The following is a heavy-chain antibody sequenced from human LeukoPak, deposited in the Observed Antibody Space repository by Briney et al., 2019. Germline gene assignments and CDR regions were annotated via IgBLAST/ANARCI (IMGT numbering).Heavy chain of an antibody. D-gene: IGHD3-3*01. V-gene: IGHV3-30*04. CDR1: TFTFSSYA. Sequence: GGSLRLSCAASTFTFSSYAMHWVRQAPGKGLEWVTVISSDGSNKYYADSVKGRFTISRDNSKNTLDLQMNSLRAEDTAVYYCARGPSARFFGVAKGAFDIWGQGTMVTVSS. CDR3: ARGPSARFFGVAKGAFDI. J-gene: IGHJ3*02. CDR2: ISSDGSNK.